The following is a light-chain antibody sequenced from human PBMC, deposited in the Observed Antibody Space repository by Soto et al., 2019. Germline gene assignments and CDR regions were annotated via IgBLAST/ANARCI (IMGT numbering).Light chain of an antibody. CDR2: AAS. CDR1: QSVNNNF. Sequence: EIVFTQSPGTLSLSPGERAALCCRASQSVNNNFLAWYQLKPGQAPRLLIYAASNRATGIPDRFSGSASGTDFTLTIRRLEPEDFAVYYCHQYGTSPATFGQGTKVDIK. CDR3: HQYGTSPAT. J-gene: IGKJ1*01. V-gene: IGKV3-20*01.